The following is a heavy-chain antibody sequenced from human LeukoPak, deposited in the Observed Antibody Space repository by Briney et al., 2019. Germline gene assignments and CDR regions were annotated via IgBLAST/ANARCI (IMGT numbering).Heavy chain of an antibody. CDR3: TSNHDSSGYTPDY. J-gene: IGHJ4*02. V-gene: IGHV3-49*03. D-gene: IGHD3-22*01. CDR2: IRSKAYGGTT. Sequence: GGSLRLSCTASGFTFGGYAMSWIRQAPGKGLEWVGFIRSKAYGGTTEYAASVKGRFTISRDDSKSIAYLQMNSLKTEDTAVYYCTSNHDSSGYTPDYWGQGTLVTVSS. CDR1: GFTFGGYA.